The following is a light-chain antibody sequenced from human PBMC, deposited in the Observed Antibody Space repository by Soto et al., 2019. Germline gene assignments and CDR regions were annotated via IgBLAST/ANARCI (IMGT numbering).Light chain of an antibody. J-gene: IGKJ4*01. CDR1: QSVSSY. CDR3: QQLSNWPLT. CDR2: DAS. V-gene: IGKV3-11*01. Sequence: EIVLTQSPATLSLSPGERATLSCRASQSVSSYLAWYQQKPGQAPRLLIYDASNRATGITARFSGSGSGTDFTLTISSLEPEDFAVYYCQQLSNWPLTFGGGTKVEIK.